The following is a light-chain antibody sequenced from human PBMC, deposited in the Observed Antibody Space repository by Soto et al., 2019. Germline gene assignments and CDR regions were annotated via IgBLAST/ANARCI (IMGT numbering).Light chain of an antibody. CDR1: SSNIGSNT. V-gene: IGLV1-44*01. Sequence: QSVLTQPPSASGTPGQRVTISCSGSSSNIGSNTVNWYQQLPATAPKLLLYNDNKRPSGVPYRFSGSKSASSASLAISGLQSEDEADYSCSTWYDGLNGWVFGGGTKVTVL. CDR2: NDN. CDR3: STWYDGLNGWV. J-gene: IGLJ3*02.